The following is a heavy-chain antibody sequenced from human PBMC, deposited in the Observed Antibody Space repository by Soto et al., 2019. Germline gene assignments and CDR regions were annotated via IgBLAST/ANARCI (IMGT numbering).Heavy chain of an antibody. J-gene: IGHJ6*02. CDR2: IRSKANSYAT. CDR3: TRKGIAAAGPSGWYYGMDV. CDR1: GFTFSGSA. Sequence: EVQLVESGGGLVQPGGSLKLSCAASGFTFSGSAMHWVRQASGKGLEWVGRIRSKANSYATAYAASVKGRFTISRDDSXNXAXXQMNSLKTEDTAVYYCTRKGIAAAGPSGWYYGMDVWGQGTTVTVSS. D-gene: IGHD6-13*01. V-gene: IGHV3-73*01.